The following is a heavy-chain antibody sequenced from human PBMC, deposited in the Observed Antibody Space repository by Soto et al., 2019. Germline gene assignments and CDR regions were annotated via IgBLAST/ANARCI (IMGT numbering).Heavy chain of an antibody. V-gene: IGHV3-66*01. CDR3: ARVRGYSSGWSFDY. CDR2: IYNDGST. D-gene: IGHD6-19*01. CDR1: GFTVSSNY. J-gene: IGHJ4*02. Sequence: EVQLVESGGGLVQPGGSLRLSCAASGFTVSSNYMNWVRQAPGSGLEWVSLIYNDGSTYYADSVKGRFTISRDNSKNTLCLHMNSLRAEDTAVYYCARVRGYSSGWSFDYWGQGTLVTVSS.